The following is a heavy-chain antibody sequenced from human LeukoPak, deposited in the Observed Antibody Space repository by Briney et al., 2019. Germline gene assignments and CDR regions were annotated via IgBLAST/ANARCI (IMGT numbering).Heavy chain of an antibody. J-gene: IGHJ3*02. CDR2: IYYSGST. CDR3: ARDPWDIVVVVAADAFDI. D-gene: IGHD2-15*01. Sequence: SETLSLTCTVSGGSISSSSYYWGWIRQPPGKGLEWIGSIYYSGSTYYNPSLKSRVTISVDTSKNQFSLKLSSVTAADAAVYYCARDPWDIVVVVAADAFDIWGQGAMVTVSS. V-gene: IGHV4-39*07. CDR1: GGSISSSSYY.